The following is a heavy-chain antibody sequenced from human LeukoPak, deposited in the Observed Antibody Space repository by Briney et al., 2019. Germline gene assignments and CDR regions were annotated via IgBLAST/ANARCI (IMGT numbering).Heavy chain of an antibody. Sequence: GGSLRLSCAASGFTFSDYYMSWIRQAPGKGLEWVSYISSSSSYTNCADSVKGRFTISRDNAKNSLYLQMNSLRAEDTAVYYCARGVAAAGTRARKTYYFDYWGQGTLVTVSS. CDR3: ARGVAAAGTRARKTYYFDY. D-gene: IGHD6-13*01. CDR1: GFTFSDYY. CDR2: ISSSSSYT. V-gene: IGHV3-11*06. J-gene: IGHJ4*02.